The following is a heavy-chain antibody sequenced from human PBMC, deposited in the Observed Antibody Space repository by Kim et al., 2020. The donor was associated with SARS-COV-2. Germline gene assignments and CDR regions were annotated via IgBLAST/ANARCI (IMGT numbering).Heavy chain of an antibody. CDR3: ARGRGMSTSGSDYKGIEV. D-gene: IGHD3-10*01. J-gene: IGHJ6*01. Sequence: GGSLRLSCEASGFMFSNYWMSWVRQAPGKGLEWVAKIKQDESEKYYVDSVKGRFTISRDNAKNSVYLQMNSLRADDTAGYYCARGRGMSTSGSDYKGIEVWGEGTMVTVSS. CDR1: GFMFSNYW. CDR2: IKQDESEK. V-gene: IGHV3-7*01.